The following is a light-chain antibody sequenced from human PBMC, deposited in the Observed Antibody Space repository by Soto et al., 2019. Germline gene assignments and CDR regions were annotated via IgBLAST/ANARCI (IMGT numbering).Light chain of an antibody. CDR3: QQYGSSPRT. CDR2: GAS. V-gene: IGKV3-20*01. Sequence: EIVLTQSPGTLSLSPGERATLSCRATQSISSSSLAWYQQKPGQAPRLLIYGASRRATGTPDRFSGSGSGTDFTLTISRLEPEDFAVYYCQQYGSSPRTFGQWTKVDIK. CDR1: QSISSSS. J-gene: IGKJ1*01.